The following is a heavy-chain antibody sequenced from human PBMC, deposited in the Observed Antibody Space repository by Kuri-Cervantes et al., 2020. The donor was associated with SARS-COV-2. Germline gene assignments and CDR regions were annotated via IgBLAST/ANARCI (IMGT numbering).Heavy chain of an antibody. D-gene: IGHD2-21*01. J-gene: IGHJ4*02. CDR2: ICSGGSGT. Sequence: GESLKISCAASGFTFSSYAMSWVRQAPGKGLEWVSVICSGGSGTYYADSVKGRFTISRDNSKNTLYLQMNSLRAEDTAVYYCAKDGDPDYWGQGTLVTVSS. CDR3: AKDGDPDY. CDR1: GFTFSSYA. V-gene: IGHV3-23*03.